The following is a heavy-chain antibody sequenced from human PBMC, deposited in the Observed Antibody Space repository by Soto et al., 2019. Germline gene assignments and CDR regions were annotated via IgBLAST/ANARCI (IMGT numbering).Heavy chain of an antibody. CDR1: GFSFSSHI. J-gene: IGHJ3*01. CDR2: ISSTSTNI. CDR3: ARGIASSSLVTFDV. D-gene: IGHD6-13*01. V-gene: IGHV3-21*01. Sequence: EVQLVESGGGLVKPGGSLRLSCVASGFSFSSHIMHWVRQAPGKGLEWIATISSTSTNIYYADSVKGRFAISRDNPKNSLVLQMNSLRDEDMAVYYCARGIASSSLVTFDVWGQGTMVTVSP.